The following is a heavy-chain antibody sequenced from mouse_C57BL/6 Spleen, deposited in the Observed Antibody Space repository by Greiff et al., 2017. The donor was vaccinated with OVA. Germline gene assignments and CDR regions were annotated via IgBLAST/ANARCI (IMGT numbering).Heavy chain of an antibody. V-gene: IGHV1-18*01. CDR2: INPNNGGT. CDR3: ARGGYGSSYGAMDY. D-gene: IGHD1-1*01. J-gene: IGHJ4*01. CDR1: GYTFTDYN. Sequence: EVQLQQSGPELVKPGASVKIPCKASGYTFTDYNMDWVKQSHGKSLEWIGDINPNNGGTIYNQKFKGKATLTVDKSSSTAYMELRSLTSEDTAVYYGARGGYGSSYGAMDYWGQGTSVTVSS.